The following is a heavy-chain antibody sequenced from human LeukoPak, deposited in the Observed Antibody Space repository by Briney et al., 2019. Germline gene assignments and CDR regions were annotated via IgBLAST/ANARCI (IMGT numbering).Heavy chain of an antibody. J-gene: IGHJ4*02. Sequence: SVKVSCTPSGGTVTSYAISWVRQAPGQGLEWMGGSIPIFGTANYAQKFQGRVTTTADESTSTAYLELSSLRSEDTGVYYCARDFNGYRSSWPAPFAYWGEGTLVTVSS. CDR3: ARDFNGYRSSWPAPFAY. D-gene: IGHD6-13*01. CDR2: SIPIFGTA. CDR1: GGTVTSYA. V-gene: IGHV1-69*13.